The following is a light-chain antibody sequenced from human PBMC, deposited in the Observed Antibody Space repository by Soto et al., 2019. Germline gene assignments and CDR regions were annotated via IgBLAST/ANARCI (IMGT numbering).Light chain of an antibody. CDR3: XXYDXXLSGSPYV. CDR2: GNS. CDR1: SSNIGAGYD. Sequence: QSVLTQPPSVSGAPGQRVTISCTGSSSNIGAGYDVHWYQQLPGTAPKLLIYGNSNRPSGVPDRFSGSKSGTSASLAITGLQAXDEADYYCXXYDXXLSGSPYVFGTGTKVTV. J-gene: IGLJ1*01. V-gene: IGLV1-40*01.